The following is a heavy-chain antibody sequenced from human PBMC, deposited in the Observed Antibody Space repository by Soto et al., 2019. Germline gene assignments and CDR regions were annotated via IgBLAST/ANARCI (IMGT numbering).Heavy chain of an antibody. J-gene: IGHJ5*02. CDR3: ARESRFSEWLSLNWFDP. CDR1: GFTFSSYS. Sequence: EVQLVESGGGLVQPGGSLRLSCAASGFTFSSYSMNWVRQAPGKGLEWVSYISSSSSTIYYADSVKGRFTISRDNAKNSLYLQMNSLRDEDTAVYYCARESRFSEWLSLNWFDPWGQGTLVTVSS. V-gene: IGHV3-48*02. D-gene: IGHD3-3*01. CDR2: ISSSSSTI.